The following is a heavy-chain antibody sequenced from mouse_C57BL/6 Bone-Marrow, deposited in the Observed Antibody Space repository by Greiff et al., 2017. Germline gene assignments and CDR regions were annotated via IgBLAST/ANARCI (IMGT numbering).Heavy chain of an antibody. CDR1: GFTFSDYG. V-gene: IGHV5-17*01. J-gene: IGHJ3*01. D-gene: IGHD2-4*01. CDR3: ASIYYDYAGAY. Sequence: VQLQQSGGGLVKPGGSLKLSCAASGFTFSDYGMHWVRQAPEKGLEWVAYISSGSSTIYYADTVKGRFTISRDNAKNTLFLQMTSLRSEDTAMYYCASIYYDYAGAYWGQGTLVTVSA. CDR2: ISSGSSTI.